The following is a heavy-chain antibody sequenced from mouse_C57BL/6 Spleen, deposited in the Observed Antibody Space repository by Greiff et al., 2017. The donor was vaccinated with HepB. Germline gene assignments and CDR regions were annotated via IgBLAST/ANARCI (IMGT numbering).Heavy chain of an antibody. D-gene: IGHD1-1*01. CDR2: IWSGGST. J-gene: IGHJ3*01. CDR1: GFSLTSYG. V-gene: IGHV2-2*01. CDR3: ASHYYGSSPFAY. Sequence: QVQLKQSGPGLVQPSQSLSITCTVSGFSLTSYGVHWVRQSPGMGLEWLGVIWSGGSTDYNAAFISRLSISKDNSKSQVFFKMNSLQADDTAIYYCASHYYGSSPFAYWGQGTLVTVSA.